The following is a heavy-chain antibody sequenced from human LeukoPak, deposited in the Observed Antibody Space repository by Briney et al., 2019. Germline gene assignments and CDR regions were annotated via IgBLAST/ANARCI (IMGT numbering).Heavy chain of an antibody. J-gene: IGHJ4*02. CDR3: AKDRNYYGSVSFFEY. CDR1: GFTFNTYG. CDR2: ISYDGGNY. Sequence: GGSLTLSCAASGFTFNTYGMHWVRQAPGKGLQWVAAISYDGGNYWYTDSVKGRFTISRDNSKNTLYLQMNSPRAEDTAVYYCAKDRNYYGSVSFFEYWGQGSRVIVSS. V-gene: IGHV3-30*18. D-gene: IGHD3-10*01.